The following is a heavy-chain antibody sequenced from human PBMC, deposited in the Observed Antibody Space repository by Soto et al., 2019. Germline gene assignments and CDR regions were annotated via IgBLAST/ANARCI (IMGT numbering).Heavy chain of an antibody. D-gene: IGHD2-2*02. J-gene: IGHJ5*02. V-gene: IGHV1-69*13. CDR1: GGTFSSYA. Sequence: SVKVSCKASGGTFSSYAISWVRQAPGQGLEWMGGIIPIFGTANYAQKFQGRVTITADESASTAYMGLSSLRSEDTAVYYCARVDLGYCSSTSCYTVAYNWFDPWGQGTLVTVSS. CDR2: IIPIFGTA. CDR3: ARVDLGYCSSTSCYTVAYNWFDP.